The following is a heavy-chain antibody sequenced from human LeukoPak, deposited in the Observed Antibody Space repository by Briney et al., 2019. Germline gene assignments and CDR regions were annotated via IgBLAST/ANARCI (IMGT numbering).Heavy chain of an antibody. CDR3: ARSYYYGSGSYNNSDY. CDR2: IIPIFGTA. CDR1: EYIFTGYY. V-gene: IGHV1-69*13. Sequence: SVKVSCKASEYIFTGYYMHWVRQAPGQGLEWMGGIIPIFGTANYAQKFQGRVTITADESTSTAYMELSSLRSEDTAVYYCARSYYYGSGSYNNSDYWGQGTLVTVSS. J-gene: IGHJ4*02. D-gene: IGHD3-10*01.